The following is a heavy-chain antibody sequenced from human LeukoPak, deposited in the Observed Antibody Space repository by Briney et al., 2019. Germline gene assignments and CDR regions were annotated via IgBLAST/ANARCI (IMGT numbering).Heavy chain of an antibody. D-gene: IGHD5-12*01. CDR3: ARAFRVATSYYYYYYGMDV. V-gene: IGHV4-34*01. Sequence: SETLSLTRTVSGGSISSYYWSWIRQPPGKGLEWIGEINHSGSTNYNPSLKSRVTISVDTSKNQFSLKLSSVTAADTAVYYCARAFRVATSYYYYYYGMDVWGQGTTVTVSS. CDR2: INHSGST. CDR1: GGSISSYY. J-gene: IGHJ6*02.